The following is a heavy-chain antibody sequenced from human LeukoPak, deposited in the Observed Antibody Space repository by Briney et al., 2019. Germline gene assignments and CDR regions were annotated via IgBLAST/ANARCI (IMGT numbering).Heavy chain of an antibody. V-gene: IGHV6-1*01. D-gene: IGHD2-15*01. Sequence: SQTLSLTCAIPGDSVSSNSAAWNWIRQSPSRGLEWLGRTYYRSKWYNDYAVSVKSRITINPDTSKNQFSLQLNSVTPEDTAVYYCARDLDCSGGSCYSQDFLFDPWGQGTLVTVSS. CDR2: TYYRSKWYN. CDR1: GDSVSSNSAA. J-gene: IGHJ5*02. CDR3: ARDLDCSGGSCYSQDFLFDP.